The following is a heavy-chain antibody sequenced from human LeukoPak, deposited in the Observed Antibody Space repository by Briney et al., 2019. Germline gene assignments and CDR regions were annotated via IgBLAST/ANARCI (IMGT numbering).Heavy chain of an antibody. CDR2: ISYDGTNK. CDR1: GFTFSGYA. Sequence: PGGSLRLSCAASGFTFSGYAMHWVRQAPGKGLEWVTVISYDGTNKYYADSVKGRFTISRDNSKSTLYVQMNSLRPEDTAVYYCARTAGDDSSGYYFDYWGQGTLATVSS. CDR3: ARTAGDDSSGYYFDY. D-gene: IGHD3-22*01. V-gene: IGHV3-30-3*01. J-gene: IGHJ4*02.